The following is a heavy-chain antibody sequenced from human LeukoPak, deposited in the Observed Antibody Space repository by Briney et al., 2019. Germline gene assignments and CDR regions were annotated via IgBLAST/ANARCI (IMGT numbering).Heavy chain of an antibody. CDR2: INPNSGGT. CDR1: GYTFTSYG. Sequence: ASVKVSCKASGYTFTSYGISWVRQAPGQGLEWMGWINPNSGGTNYAQKFQGRVTMTRDTSISTAYMELSRLRSDDTAVYYCARGVGIAAAGIDYWGQGTLVTVSS. V-gene: IGHV1-2*02. D-gene: IGHD6-13*01. CDR3: ARGVGIAAAGIDY. J-gene: IGHJ4*02.